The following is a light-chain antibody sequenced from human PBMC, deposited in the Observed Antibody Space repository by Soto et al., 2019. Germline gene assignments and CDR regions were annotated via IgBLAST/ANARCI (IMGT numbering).Light chain of an antibody. V-gene: IGLV1-40*01. CDR1: SSNIGAGYD. CDR2: GNS. Sequence: QSVLTQPPSVSGAPGQRVTISCTGSSSNIGAGYDVHWYQQLPGTAPKILIYGNSNRPSGVPDRFSGSKSGTSASLAITGLQAEDEADYYCQSYDSSLSGFAVFGGGTQLTVL. J-gene: IGLJ7*01. CDR3: QSYDSSLSGFAV.